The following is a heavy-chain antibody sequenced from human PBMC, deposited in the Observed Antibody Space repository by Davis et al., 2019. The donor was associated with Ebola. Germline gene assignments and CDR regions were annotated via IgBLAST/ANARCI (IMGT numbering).Heavy chain of an antibody. CDR2: ISGSGDTT. CDR3: AKEGDKTGYYGVLDH. CDR1: GFTFSNFA. J-gene: IGHJ4*02. D-gene: IGHD3-3*01. V-gene: IGHV3-23*01. Sequence: GESLMIPRAASGFTFSNFAMTWVRQAPGKGLEWVATISGSGDTTSYADSVKGRFTISRDNSKNTLYLQMNSLRVEDTAVYYCAKEGDKTGYYGVLDHWGQGTLVTVSS.